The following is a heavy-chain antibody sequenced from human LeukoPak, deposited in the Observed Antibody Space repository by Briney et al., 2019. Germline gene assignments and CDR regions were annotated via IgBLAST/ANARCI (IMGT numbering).Heavy chain of an antibody. D-gene: IGHD6-19*01. CDR3: ARDDDDSGWYED. CDR1: GYTFTSYG. Sequence: SVKVSCKASGYTFTSYGISWVRQAPGQGLEWMGGIIPIFGTANYAQKFQGRVTITADKSTSTAYMELSSLRSEDTAVYYCARDDDDSGWYEDWGQGTLVTVSS. J-gene: IGHJ4*02. V-gene: IGHV1-69*06. CDR2: IIPIFGTA.